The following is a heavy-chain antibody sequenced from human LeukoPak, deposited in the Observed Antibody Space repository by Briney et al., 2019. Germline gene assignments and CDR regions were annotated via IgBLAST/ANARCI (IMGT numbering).Heavy chain of an antibody. CDR3: ARSTSVDY. J-gene: IGHJ4*02. V-gene: IGHV4-34*01. D-gene: IGHD2-2*01. CDR1: GGSFSGYY. Sequence: PSETLSLTCTVYGGSFSGYYWSWIRQPPGKGLEWIGEIHHSGSTNYNPSLKSRVTISVNTSKNQFSPKLSSVTAADTAVYYCARSTSVDYWGQGTLVT. CDR2: IHHSGST.